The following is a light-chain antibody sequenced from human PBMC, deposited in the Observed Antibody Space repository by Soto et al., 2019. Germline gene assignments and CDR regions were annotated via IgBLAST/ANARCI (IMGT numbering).Light chain of an antibody. Sequence: VLTQSPGSLSFSPWAIGTLSWRASQSVSSNLAWYQQKRGQAPRLLIDGACTRATGIPARCSGRWSGTVFPLTISVQAAEDFAVYCSQQKNNWWTFGQGTKVDIK. V-gene: IGKV3-15*01. CDR3: QQKNNWWT. J-gene: IGKJ1*01. CDR2: GAC. CDR1: QSVSSN.